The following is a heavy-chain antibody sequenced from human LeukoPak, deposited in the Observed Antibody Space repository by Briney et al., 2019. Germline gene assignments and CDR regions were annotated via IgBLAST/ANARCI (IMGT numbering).Heavy chain of an antibody. CDR3: ARGPRKRPRGVRVRYGRDV. CDR2: FYYSGST. Sequence: PSETLSLTCTVSGGSVSSNIYYWGWIRQPPGKGLEWIGSFYYSGSTYYNPSLKSRVTISVDTSKNQFSLKLTSVTAADTAVYYWARGPRKRPRGVRVRYGRDVWGQGTTVTVSS. V-gene: IGHV4-39*07. D-gene: IGHD2-8*01. J-gene: IGHJ6*02. CDR1: GGSVSSNIYY.